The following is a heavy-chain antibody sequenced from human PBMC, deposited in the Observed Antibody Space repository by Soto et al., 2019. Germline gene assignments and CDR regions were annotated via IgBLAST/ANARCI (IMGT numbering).Heavy chain of an antibody. CDR3: AREAPSSSWLHYYYYGMDV. V-gene: IGHV4-4*07. CDR1: GGSISSYY. J-gene: IGHJ6*02. Sequence: LSLTCTVSGGSISSYYWSWIRQPAGKGLEWIGRIYTSGSTNYNPSLKSRVTMSVDTSKNQFSLKLSSVTAADTAVYYCAREAPSSSWLHYYYYGMDVWGQGTTVTVSS. D-gene: IGHD6-13*01. CDR2: IYTSGST.